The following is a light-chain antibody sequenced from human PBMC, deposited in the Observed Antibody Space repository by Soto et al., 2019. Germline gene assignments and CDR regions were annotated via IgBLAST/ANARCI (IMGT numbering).Light chain of an antibody. V-gene: IGLV1-44*01. CDR3: AAWDDSLNGPL. CDR1: SSNIGSNT. CDR2: SNN. Sequence: QSVLTQPPSASGTPGQRVTISCSGSSSNIGSNTVNWYQRLPGTAPKLLIYSNNQRPSGVPDRFSGSKSGTSASLAISGLQSEDEADYYCAAWDDSLNGPLFGGGTQLTVL. J-gene: IGLJ2*01.